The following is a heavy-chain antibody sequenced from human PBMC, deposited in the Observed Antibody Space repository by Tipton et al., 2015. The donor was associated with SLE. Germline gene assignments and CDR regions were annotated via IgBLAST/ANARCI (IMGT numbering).Heavy chain of an antibody. D-gene: IGHD3-22*01. V-gene: IGHV4-34*01. CDR3: ARGNYDSSGYLVYYYYYGMDV. CDR2: INHSGST. CDR1: GYSISSGYY. Sequence: TLSLTCAVSGYSISSGYYWSWIRQPPGKGLEWIGEINHSGSTNYSPSLKSRVTISVDTSKNQFSLKLSSVTAADTAVYYCARGNYDSSGYLVYYYYYGMDVWGQGTTVTVSS. J-gene: IGHJ6*02.